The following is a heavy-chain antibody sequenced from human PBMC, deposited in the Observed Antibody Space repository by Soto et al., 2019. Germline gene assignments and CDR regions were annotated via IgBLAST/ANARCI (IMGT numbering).Heavy chain of an antibody. Sequence: PSETLSLTCAVYGGSFSGYYWSWIRQPPGKGLEWIGEINHSGSTNYNPSLKSRVTISVDTSKNQFSLKLSSVTAADTAVYYCARVPYSGSWYLGFRNWFDPWGQGTLVTVSS. J-gene: IGHJ5*02. CDR1: GGSFSGYY. D-gene: IGHD6-13*01. CDR3: ARVPYSGSWYLGFRNWFDP. V-gene: IGHV4-34*01. CDR2: INHSGST.